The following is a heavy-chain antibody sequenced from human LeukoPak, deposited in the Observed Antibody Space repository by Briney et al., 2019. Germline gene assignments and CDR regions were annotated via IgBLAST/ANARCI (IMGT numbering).Heavy chain of an antibody. Sequence: ASVKVSCKASGYTFTSYGISWVRQAPGQGLEWMGWISAYNGNTNYAQKFQGRVTMTTDTSTSTAYMELSSLRSEDTAVYYCAKGPRITLVRGGQWYYYMDVWGKGTTVTISS. CDR3: AKGPRITLVRGGQWYYYMDV. CDR1: GYTFTSYG. J-gene: IGHJ6*03. D-gene: IGHD3-10*01. V-gene: IGHV1-18*01. CDR2: ISAYNGNT.